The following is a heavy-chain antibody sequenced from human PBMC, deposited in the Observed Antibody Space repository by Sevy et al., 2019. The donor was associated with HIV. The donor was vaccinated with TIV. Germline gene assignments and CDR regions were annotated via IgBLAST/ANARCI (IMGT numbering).Heavy chain of an antibody. Sequence: GGSLRLSCAASGFTFNTHAMSWVRQAPGKGLEWVSLISGPGISTYYADSVKGRFIISRDNSKNTLYLQMNNLRDDDTAVYYCAKALNPALESMIEVVLRTLKGLDVWGQGTTVTVSS. CDR2: ISGPGIST. CDR3: AKALNPALESMIEVVLRTLKGLDV. CDR1: GFTFNTHA. J-gene: IGHJ3*01. V-gene: IGHV3-23*01. D-gene: IGHD3-22*01.